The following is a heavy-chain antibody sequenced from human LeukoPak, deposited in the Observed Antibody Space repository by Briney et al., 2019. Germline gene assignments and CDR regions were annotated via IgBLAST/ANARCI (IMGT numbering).Heavy chain of an antibody. Sequence: PGGSLRLSCAASGFTFNNYAMYWVRQAPGKGPEWVSGISGSGGYIYSADSLKGRFTISRDNSKNTVYLQMNSLRAEDTAVYYCVKFRGATDHYYYYMDVWGKGTTVTVSS. CDR2: ISGSGGYI. CDR3: VKFRGATDHYYYYMDV. V-gene: IGHV3-23*01. CDR1: GFTFNNYA. J-gene: IGHJ6*03. D-gene: IGHD1-26*01.